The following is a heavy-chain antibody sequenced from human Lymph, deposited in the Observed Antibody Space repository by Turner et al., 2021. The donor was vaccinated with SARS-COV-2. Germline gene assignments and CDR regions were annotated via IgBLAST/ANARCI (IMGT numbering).Heavy chain of an antibody. CDR1: GISGSRNY. Sequence: EVQLVETGGGLIQPGGSLRLSCAASGISGSRNYMNWARQAPGKGLECVSVIYSGGTTYYADSVKGRFTISRDNSKNTLYLQMNSLRVEDTAVYYCARDLGTYGMDVWGQGTTVTVSS. V-gene: IGHV3-53*02. J-gene: IGHJ6*02. CDR3: ARDLGTYGMDV. CDR2: IYSGGTT. D-gene: IGHD6-13*01.